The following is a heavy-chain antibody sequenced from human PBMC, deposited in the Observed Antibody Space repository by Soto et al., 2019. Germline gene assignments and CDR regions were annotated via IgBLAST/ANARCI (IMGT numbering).Heavy chain of an antibody. CDR3: ARRYGGNFDY. CDR2: IYYSGST. V-gene: IGHV4-59*01. D-gene: IGHD3-16*01. CDR1: GGSIGSYY. Sequence: PSETLSITCTVSGGSIGSYYWSWIRQPPGKGLEWIGYIYYSGSTNYNPSLKSRVTISVDTSKNQFSLKLSSVTAADTAVYYCARRYGGNFDYWGQGTLVTVSS. J-gene: IGHJ4*02.